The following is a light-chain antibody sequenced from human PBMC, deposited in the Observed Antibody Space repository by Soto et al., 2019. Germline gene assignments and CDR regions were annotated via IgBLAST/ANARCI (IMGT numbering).Light chain of an antibody. Sequence: QPVLTQPASVSGSPGQSITISCTGTSSDVGSYNLVSWYQQHPGKAPKLMIYEGSKRPSGVSNRFSGSKSGNTASLTISGLQAEDEADYYCCSYAGSSPYVFGTGTKLTVL. V-gene: IGLV2-23*01. J-gene: IGLJ1*01. CDR2: EGS. CDR3: CSYAGSSPYV. CDR1: SSDVGSYNL.